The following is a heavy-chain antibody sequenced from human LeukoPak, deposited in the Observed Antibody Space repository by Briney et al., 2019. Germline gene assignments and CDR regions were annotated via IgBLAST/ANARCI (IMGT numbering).Heavy chain of an antibody. Sequence: PSQTLSLTCTVSGGSISSGSYYWSWIRQPAGKGLEWIGRIYTSGSTNYNPSLKSRVTISVDTSKNQFPLKLSSVTAADTAVYYCGGGVGRFLADYWGQGTLVTVSS. CDR3: GGGVGRFLADY. J-gene: IGHJ4*02. D-gene: IGHD3-3*01. V-gene: IGHV4-61*02. CDR2: IYTSGST. CDR1: GGSISSGSYY.